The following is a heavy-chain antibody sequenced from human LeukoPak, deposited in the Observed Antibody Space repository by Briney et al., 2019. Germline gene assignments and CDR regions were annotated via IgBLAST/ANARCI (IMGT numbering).Heavy chain of an antibody. CDR3: AKASYYYDSSGYYSPRAGKPDQSKNDY. V-gene: IGHV3-23*01. CDR1: GFTFSSYA. J-gene: IGHJ4*02. D-gene: IGHD3-22*01. CDR2: ISGSGGST. Sequence: QPGGSLRLSCAASGFTFSSYAMSWVRQAPGKGLEWVSAISGSGGSTYYADSVKGRFTISRDNSKNTLYLQMNSLRAEDTAVYYCAKASYYYDSSGYYSPRAGKPDQSKNDYWGQVTLVTVSS.